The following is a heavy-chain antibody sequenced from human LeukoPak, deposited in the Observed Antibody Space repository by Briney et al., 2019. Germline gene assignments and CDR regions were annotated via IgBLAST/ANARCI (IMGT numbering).Heavy chain of an antibody. CDR2: IKHDGSEE. D-gene: IGHD6-19*01. CDR3: ARARASSGWRDY. V-gene: IGHV3-7*03. Sequence: GGSLRLSCAAPGFTFSDYWMSWVRQAPGKGLEWVANIKHDGSEEYYVDSVKGRFTISRDNAKNTLYLQMNSLRAEDTAVYYCARARASSGWRDYWGQGTLVTVSS. J-gene: IGHJ4*02. CDR1: GFTFSDYW.